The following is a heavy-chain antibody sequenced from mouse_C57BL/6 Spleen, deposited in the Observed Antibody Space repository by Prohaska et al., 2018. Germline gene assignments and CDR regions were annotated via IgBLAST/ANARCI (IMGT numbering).Heavy chain of an antibody. CDR1: GYTFTSYW. J-gene: IGHJ2*01. CDR2: IHPNSGST. V-gene: IGHV1-64*01. CDR3: ARGGISGGYFDY. D-gene: IGHD3-1*01. Sequence: QVQLQQPGAELVKPGASVKLSCKASGYTFTSYWMHWVKQRPGQGLEWIGMIHPNSGSTNYNEKFKRKATLTVDKASSTAYMQLSSLTSEDSAVYYCARGGISGGYFDYWGQGTTLTVSS.